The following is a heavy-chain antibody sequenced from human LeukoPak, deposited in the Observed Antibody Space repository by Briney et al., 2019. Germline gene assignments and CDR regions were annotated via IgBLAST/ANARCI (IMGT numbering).Heavy chain of an antibody. J-gene: IGHJ4*02. D-gene: IGHD5-12*01. CDR1: GGTFSSYA. CDR3: ARGGQYSGYDYDY. Sequence: ASVKVSCKVSGGTFSSYAISWVRQAPGQGLEWMGGIIPIFGTANYAQKFQGRVTITADESTSTAYMELSSLRSEDTAVYYCARGGQYSGYDYDYWGQGTLVTVSS. V-gene: IGHV1-69*01. CDR2: IIPIFGTA.